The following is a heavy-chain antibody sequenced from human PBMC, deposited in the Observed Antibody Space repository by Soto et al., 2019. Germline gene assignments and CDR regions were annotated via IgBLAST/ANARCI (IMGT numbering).Heavy chain of an antibody. Sequence: QVQLVESGGGVVQPGRSLRLSCAASGFSFSDYGMHWVRQAPGKGLEWVAVISHYETKKYFEDSVKGRFTISRDNSKNMVYLQLNSPRPEDTAVYYCAKDWVGGSNRYQLDKWGQGTLVIVSS. CDR1: GFSFSDYG. V-gene: IGHV3-30*18. CDR2: ISHYETKK. J-gene: IGHJ4*02. D-gene: IGHD1-26*01. CDR3: AKDWVGGSNRYQLDK.